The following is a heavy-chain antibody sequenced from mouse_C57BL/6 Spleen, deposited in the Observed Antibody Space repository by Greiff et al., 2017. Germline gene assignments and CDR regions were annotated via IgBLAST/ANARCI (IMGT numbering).Heavy chain of an antibody. CDR1: GFTFSDYG. V-gene: IGHV5-15*01. Sequence: EVHGVESGGGLVQPGGSLKLSCAASGFTFSDYGMAWVRQAPRKGPEWVAFISNLAYSIYYADTVTGRFTISRENAKNTLYLEMSSLRSEDTAMYYCARLTWTGFDYWGQGTTLTVSS. J-gene: IGHJ2*01. CDR3: ARLTWTGFDY. CDR2: ISNLAYSI. D-gene: IGHD4-1*01.